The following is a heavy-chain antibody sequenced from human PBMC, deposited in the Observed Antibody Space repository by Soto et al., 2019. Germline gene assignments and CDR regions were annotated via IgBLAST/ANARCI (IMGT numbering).Heavy chain of an antibody. CDR2: INPNSGGT. V-gene: IGHV1-2*04. CDR1: GYTFTGYY. Sequence: QVQLVQSGAEVKKPGASVKVSCKASGYTFTGYYMHWVRQAPGQGLEWMGWINPNSGGTNYAQKFQGWVTMTRDTSISTAYMELSRLRSDDTDVYYCARGRITIFAVVIGPVVDYWGQGTLVTVSS. D-gene: IGHD3-3*01. J-gene: IGHJ4*02. CDR3: ARGRITIFAVVIGPVVDY.